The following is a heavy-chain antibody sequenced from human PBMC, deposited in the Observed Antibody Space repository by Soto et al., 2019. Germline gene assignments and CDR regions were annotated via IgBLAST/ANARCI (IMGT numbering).Heavy chain of an antibody. CDR2: IFHGGKI. CDR3: ARDHSFNNNWAFDY. D-gene: IGHD2-15*01. Sequence: QVHLQESGPGLVTPSGTLSLTCAVSGDSVNTSDWWNWVRQPPGKGPEWMGEIFHGGKIYYNPSLTSPVTISIDKSRNQLSLTLPSVTAADTAVYYWARDHSFNNNWAFDYWGQGARVTVSS. V-gene: IGHV4-4*02. CDR1: GDSVNTSDW. J-gene: IGHJ4*02.